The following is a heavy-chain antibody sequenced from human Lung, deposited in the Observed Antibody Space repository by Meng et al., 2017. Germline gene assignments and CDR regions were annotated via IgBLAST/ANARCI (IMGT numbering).Heavy chain of an antibody. CDR1: GYTFTAHY. J-gene: IGHJ4*01. CDR3: ARLVPTAIESFDY. V-gene: IGHV1-2*02. Sequence: ASVKVSFKASGYTFTAHYIHWVRQAPGQGLEYMGWINPNSGGTNSAQKFQGRVTMTRDTSISTAYMELSSLRSTDTAMDYCARLVPTAIESFDYWGHGTLVTVSS. CDR2: INPNSGGT. D-gene: IGHD2-2*02.